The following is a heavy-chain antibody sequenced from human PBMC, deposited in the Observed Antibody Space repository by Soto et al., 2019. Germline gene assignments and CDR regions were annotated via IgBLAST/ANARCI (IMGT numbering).Heavy chain of an antibody. V-gene: IGHV3-30-3*01. CDR2: ISYDGSNK. CDR1: GFTFSSYA. D-gene: IGHD6-6*01. Sequence: GGSLRLSCAASGFTFSSYAMHWVRQAPGKGLEWVAVISYDGSNKYYADSVKGRFTISRDNSKNTLYLQMNSLRAEDTAVYYCATSSIAARLGFDYWGQGTLVTVSS. J-gene: IGHJ4*02. CDR3: ATSSIAARLGFDY.